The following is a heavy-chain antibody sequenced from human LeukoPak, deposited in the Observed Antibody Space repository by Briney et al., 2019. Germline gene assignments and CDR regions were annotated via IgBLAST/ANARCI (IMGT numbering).Heavy chain of an antibody. CDR3: ARPATGYCSSAGCHWDS. Sequence: GGSLRLSCAASGFTFSTHSMYWVRQAPGKGLEWVSSISASSNFIHYAESVRGRFTISRDNAKNSLYLQMNSLEAQDTAVYYCARPATGYCSSAGCHWDSWGQGTLVTVSS. D-gene: IGHD2-2*01. J-gene: IGHJ4*02. CDR1: GFTFSTHS. CDR2: ISASSNFI. V-gene: IGHV3-21*01.